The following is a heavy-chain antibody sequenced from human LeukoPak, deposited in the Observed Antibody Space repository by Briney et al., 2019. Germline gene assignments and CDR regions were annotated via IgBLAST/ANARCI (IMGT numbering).Heavy chain of an antibody. CDR3: AIAVAGTIDY. D-gene: IGHD6-19*01. Sequence: PEAPYTTSAVSGYSIYSGYYWGWIRQPPGKGLEWIGSIYHSGSTYYNPSLKSRVTISVDTSKNQFSLKLSSVTAADTAVYYCAIAVAGTIDYWGQGTLVTVSS. V-gene: IGHV4-38-2*01. J-gene: IGHJ4*02. CDR2: IYHSGST. CDR1: GYSIYSGYY.